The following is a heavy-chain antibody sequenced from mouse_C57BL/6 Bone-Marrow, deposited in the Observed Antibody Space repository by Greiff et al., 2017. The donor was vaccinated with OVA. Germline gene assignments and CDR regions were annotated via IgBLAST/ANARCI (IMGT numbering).Heavy chain of an antibody. Sequence: EVKLVESGAELVKPGASVKLSCTASGFNIKDYYMHWVKQRTEQGLEWIGRIDPEDGETKYAPKFQGKATITADTSSNTAYLQLSSLTSEDTAVYYCARTAYGSSYDWYFDVWGTGTTVTVSS. D-gene: IGHD1-1*01. CDR2: IDPEDGET. CDR1: GFNIKDYY. CDR3: ARTAYGSSYDWYFDV. J-gene: IGHJ1*03. V-gene: IGHV14-2*01.